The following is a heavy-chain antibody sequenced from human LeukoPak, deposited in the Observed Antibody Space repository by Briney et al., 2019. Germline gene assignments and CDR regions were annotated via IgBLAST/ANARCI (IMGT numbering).Heavy chain of an antibody. Sequence: GGSLRLSCAASGFNFSKYSMNWVRQAPGKGLEWVSYISSSSRIMDYADSVKGRFTISRDNAKNSLYLQMNSLRDEDTAVYYCARDKDWSFDNWGQGTLVTVSS. V-gene: IGHV3-48*02. CDR3: ARDKDWSFDN. D-gene: IGHD3/OR15-3a*01. CDR2: ISSSSRIM. J-gene: IGHJ4*02. CDR1: GFNFSKYS.